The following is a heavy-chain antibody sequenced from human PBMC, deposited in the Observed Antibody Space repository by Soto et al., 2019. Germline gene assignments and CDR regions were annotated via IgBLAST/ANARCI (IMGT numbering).Heavy chain of an antibody. J-gene: IGHJ6*02. Sequence: QVHLVQSGAEVKKPGASVKLSCKASGYTFTSYGISWVRQAPGQGLEWMGWISAYNGNANYAQKLQGRVTMTTDTPTSTAYMELRSLRSDDTAVYYCARGRTSSPYFYVMDVWGLGTTVTVSS. CDR1: GYTFTSYG. CDR2: ISAYNGNA. D-gene: IGHD6-13*01. V-gene: IGHV1-18*01. CDR3: ARGRTSSPYFYVMDV.